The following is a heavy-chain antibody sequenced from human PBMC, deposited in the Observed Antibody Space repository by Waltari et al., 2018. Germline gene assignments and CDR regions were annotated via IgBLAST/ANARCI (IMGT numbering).Heavy chain of an antibody. V-gene: IGHV1-69*02. CDR1: GGTFSSYT. D-gene: IGHD6-13*01. CDR2: IIPILGIA. J-gene: IGHJ3*02. CDR3: ARRPYSSSWNDAFDI. Sequence: QVQLVQSGAEVKKPGSSVKVSCKASGGTFSSYTISWVRQAPGQGLEWMGRIIPILGIANYAQKFQGRVTITADKSTSTAYMELSSLRSEDTAVYYCARRPYSSSWNDAFDIWGQGTMVTVSS.